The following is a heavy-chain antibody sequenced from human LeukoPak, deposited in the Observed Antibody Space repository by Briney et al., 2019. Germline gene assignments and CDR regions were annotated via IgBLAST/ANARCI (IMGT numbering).Heavy chain of an antibody. Sequence: PSETLSLTCTVSGGSIGPYYWSWIRQSPGKGLEWIGYIYVTGTRYNPYLQSRVTISVDRSRNQFFLKMSSVTAADTAVYYCARHIGGGIDDMDVWGKGTKVIVSS. D-gene: IGHD3-16*02. CDR3: ARHIGGGIDDMDV. J-gene: IGHJ6*03. CDR2: IYVTGT. V-gene: IGHV4-59*08. CDR1: GGSIGPYY.